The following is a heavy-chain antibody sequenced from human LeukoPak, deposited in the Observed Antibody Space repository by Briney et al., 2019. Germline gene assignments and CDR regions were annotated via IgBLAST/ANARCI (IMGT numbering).Heavy chain of an antibody. J-gene: IGHJ4*02. CDR3: AKDLNYYDPLGGFDY. V-gene: IGHV3-23*01. CDR1: GFTVSSNY. CDR2: ISGSGGST. D-gene: IGHD3-22*01. Sequence: GGSLRLSCAASGFTVSSNYMSWVRQAPGKGLEWVSAISGSGGSTYYADSVKGRFTISRDNSKNTLYLQMNSLRAEDTAVYYCAKDLNYYDPLGGFDYWGQGTLVTVSS.